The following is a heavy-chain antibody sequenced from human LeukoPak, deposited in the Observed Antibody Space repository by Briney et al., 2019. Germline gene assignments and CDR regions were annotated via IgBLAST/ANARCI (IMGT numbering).Heavy chain of an antibody. D-gene: IGHD3-16*02. V-gene: IGHV4-34*01. Sequence: SETLSLTCSVSGGSISGYYWSWIRQPPGKGLEWIGEINHSGSTNYNPSLKSRVTISVDTSKNQFSLKLSSVTAADTAVYYCARGISDYVWGSYRSFDYWGQGTLVTVSS. CDR1: GGSISGYY. CDR3: ARGISDYVWGSYRSFDY. CDR2: INHSGST. J-gene: IGHJ4*02.